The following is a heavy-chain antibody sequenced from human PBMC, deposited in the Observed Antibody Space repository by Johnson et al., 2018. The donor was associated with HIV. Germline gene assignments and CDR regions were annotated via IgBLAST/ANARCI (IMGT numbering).Heavy chain of an antibody. CDR2: INWNGGNT. J-gene: IGHJ3*02. D-gene: IGHD3-22*01. V-gene: IGHV3-20*04. CDR3: AKGVITMIVVATDAFDI. Sequence: VQLMESGGGVVRPGGSLRVSCAASGFTFDDYGMSWVRQAPGKGLEWVSGINWNGGNTGYADSVKGRFTISRDNAKNSLYLQMNSLRAEDTALYYCAKGVITMIVVATDAFDIWGQGTMVTVSS. CDR1: GFTFDDYG.